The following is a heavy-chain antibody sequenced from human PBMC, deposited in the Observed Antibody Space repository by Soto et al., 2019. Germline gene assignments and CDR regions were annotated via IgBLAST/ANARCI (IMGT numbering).Heavy chain of an antibody. CDR2: ISAYNGNT. Sequence: ASVKVSCKASGYTFTSYGISWVRQAPGQGLEWMGWISAYNGNTNYAQKLQGRVTMTTDTSTSTAYMELSSLRSEDTAVYYCATIPDPYCSISSCSLGYMSLIGYWGQGTLGTGSS. CDR1: GYTFTSYG. V-gene: IGHV1-18*01. D-gene: IGHD2-2*01. CDR3: ATIPDPYCSISSCSLGYMSLIGY. J-gene: IGHJ4*02.